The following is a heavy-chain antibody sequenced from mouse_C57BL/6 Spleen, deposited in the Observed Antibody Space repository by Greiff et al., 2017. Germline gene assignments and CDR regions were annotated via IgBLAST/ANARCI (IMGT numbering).Heavy chain of an antibody. CDR3: AREGVGDYAMDY. CDR1: GYTFTSYW. D-gene: IGHD1-1*02. V-gene: IGHV1-53*01. Sequence: VQLQQPGTELVKPGASVKLSCKASGYTFTSYWMHWVKQRPGPGLEWIGNINPSNGGPNYNEKFKSKATLTVDKSSSTAYMQLNSMTSADDVVDCCAREGVGDYAMDYWGQGTSVTVSS. J-gene: IGHJ4*01. CDR2: INPSNGGP.